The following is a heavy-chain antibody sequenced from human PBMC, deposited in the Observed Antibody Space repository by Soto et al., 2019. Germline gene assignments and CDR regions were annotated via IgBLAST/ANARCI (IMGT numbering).Heavy chain of an antibody. CDR3: AASSEGVVLDY. Sequence: QVQLQESGPGLVKPSQTLSLTCTVSGGSISSGGYYWSWIRQHPGKGLEWLGYIYYSGSTYYNPSRKSRVNISVEKSKNQFSLKMSSVTAADTAVYYCAASSEGVVLDYWGQGTLVTVSS. CDR1: GGSISSGGYY. D-gene: IGHD2-15*01. V-gene: IGHV4-31*03. CDR2: IYYSGST. J-gene: IGHJ4*02.